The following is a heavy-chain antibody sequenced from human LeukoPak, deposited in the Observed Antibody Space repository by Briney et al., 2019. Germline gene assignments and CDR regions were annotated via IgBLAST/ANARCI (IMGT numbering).Heavy chain of an antibody. CDR2: IYPGDSDT. Sequence: GESLKISCKGSGYSFTSYWIGWVRQMPGKGLEWMGIIYPGDSDTRYSPSFQGQVTISADKSISTAYLQWSSLKASDTAMYYCARLQYCGGDCSSSAYFQHWGQGTLVTVSS. CDR3: ARLQYCGGDCSSSAYFQH. J-gene: IGHJ1*01. CDR1: GYSFTSYW. D-gene: IGHD2-21*02. V-gene: IGHV5-51*01.